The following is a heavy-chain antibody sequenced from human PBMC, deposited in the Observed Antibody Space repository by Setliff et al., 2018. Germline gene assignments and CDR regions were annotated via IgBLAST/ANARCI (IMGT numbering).Heavy chain of an antibody. CDR3: ARESTAKNFWGEYSDY. CDR1: GYTFTTYY. J-gene: IGHJ4*02. CDR2: INPSDGST. Sequence: GASVKVSCKASGYTFTTYYMHWVRQAPGQGLEWMGVINPSDGSTTYAQKFQGRVKMTRDTSTNTVYMQLSSLRSGDTAVYYCARESTAKNFWGEYSDYWGQGTQVTVSS. V-gene: IGHV1-46*01. D-gene: IGHD3-3*01.